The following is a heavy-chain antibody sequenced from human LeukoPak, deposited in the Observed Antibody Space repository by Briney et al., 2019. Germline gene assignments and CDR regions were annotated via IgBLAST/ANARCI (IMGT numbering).Heavy chain of an antibody. CDR3: AKDRVIAVAGIGDY. CDR2: ISGSGGST. Sequence: GGSLRLSCAASGFTFSSYAMSWVRQAPGKGLEWVSAISGSGGSTYYADSVKGRFTISRDNSKNTLYLQMNSLRAEDTAVYYCAKDRVIAVAGIGDYWGQGTLATVSS. CDR1: GFTFSSYA. J-gene: IGHJ4*02. V-gene: IGHV3-23*01. D-gene: IGHD6-19*01.